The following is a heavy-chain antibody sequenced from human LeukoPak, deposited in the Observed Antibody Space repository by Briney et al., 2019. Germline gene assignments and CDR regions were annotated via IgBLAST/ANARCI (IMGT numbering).Heavy chain of an antibody. D-gene: IGHD5-12*01. Sequence: ASVKVSCKASGGTFSSYAISWVRQAPGQGLEWMGGIIPIFGTANYAQKFQGRVTITADESTSTAYMELSSLRSEDTAVYYCASGECSGYDSPFDYWGQGTLVTVSP. V-gene: IGHV1-69*13. J-gene: IGHJ4*02. CDR2: IIPIFGTA. CDR1: GGTFSSYA. CDR3: ASGECSGYDSPFDY.